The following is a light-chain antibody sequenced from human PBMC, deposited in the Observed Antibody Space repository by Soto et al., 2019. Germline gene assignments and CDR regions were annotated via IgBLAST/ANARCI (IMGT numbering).Light chain of an antibody. Sequence: QSVLTQPPSASGTPGQRVTISCSGSSSNIGSNTVNWYQQLSGTAPKLLIYSNDQRPSGVPDRFSGSKSGTSASLAISGLQSEDEADYYCQSYVSSLSGSVFGGGTQLTVL. CDR1: SSNIGSNT. V-gene: IGLV1-44*01. CDR3: QSYVSSLSGSV. J-gene: IGLJ2*01. CDR2: SND.